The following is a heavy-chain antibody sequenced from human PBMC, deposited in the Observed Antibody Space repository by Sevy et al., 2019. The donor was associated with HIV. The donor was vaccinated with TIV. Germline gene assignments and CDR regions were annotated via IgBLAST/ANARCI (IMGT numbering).Heavy chain of an antibody. V-gene: IGHV3-21*04. Sequence: GGSLRFSCVASGLTFSSYSMKWVRQAPGKGLEWVSSISSSSSYIYYADSVKGRFTISRDNAKKSLYLQVNSLRAEDTAVYYCARAPSIAVAGTWDYYGIDVGGQGTTVTVSS. J-gene: IGHJ6*02. CDR3: ARAPSIAVAGTWDYYGIDV. D-gene: IGHD6-19*01. CDR1: GLTFSSYS. CDR2: ISSSSSYI.